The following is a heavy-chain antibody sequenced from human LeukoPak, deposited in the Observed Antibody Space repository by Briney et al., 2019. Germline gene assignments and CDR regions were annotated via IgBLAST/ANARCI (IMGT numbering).Heavy chain of an antibody. Sequence: SGGSLRLSCAASGVAVSSSYMSWVRQAPGKGLEWVSIVYSDDIRYYIDSVKGRFSISRDTSRNTLYLQMNSLSAEDTAVYYCTRDSTTFRFGYWGQGTLVTVSS. V-gene: IGHV3-53*01. J-gene: IGHJ4*02. D-gene: IGHD4-11*01. CDR1: GVAVSSSY. CDR2: VYSDDIR. CDR3: TRDSTTFRFGY.